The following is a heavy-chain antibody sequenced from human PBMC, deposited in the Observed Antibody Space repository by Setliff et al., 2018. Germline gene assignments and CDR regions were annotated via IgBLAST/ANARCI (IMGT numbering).Heavy chain of an antibody. CDR1: GFAFVNYE. CDR3: ARDAKIVLVHNPYYFDQ. V-gene: IGHV3-48*03. J-gene: IGHJ4*02. D-gene: IGHD3-22*01. CDR2: ISYSGSAI. Sequence: GGSLRLSCAAFGFAFVNYEMIWVRQAPGKGLEGVSYISYSGSAIYYADSVKGRFTISRNNAKNSLYLQMSGLRAEDTAVYYCARDAKIVLVHNPYYFDQWGQGTLVTVSS.